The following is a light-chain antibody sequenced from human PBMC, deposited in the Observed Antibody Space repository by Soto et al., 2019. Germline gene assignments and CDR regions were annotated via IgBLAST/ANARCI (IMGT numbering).Light chain of an antibody. J-gene: IGLJ1*01. Sequence: SVLTQPPSVSGAPGKRVTISCTGSSSNIGAGYDVHWYQQLPGTAPKLLLYANNKRPSGVPGRFSGSKSGTSASLAITGLQAEDEADYYCQSYDSSLSGYVFGTGTNVTVL. V-gene: IGLV1-40*01. CDR3: QSYDSSLSGYV. CDR1: SSNIGAGYD. CDR2: ANN.